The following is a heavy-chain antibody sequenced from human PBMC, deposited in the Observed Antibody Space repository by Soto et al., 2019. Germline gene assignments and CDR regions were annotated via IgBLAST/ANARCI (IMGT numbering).Heavy chain of an antibody. D-gene: IGHD3-22*01. V-gene: IGHV4-34*01. CDR3: ATPAYYYDSSGYYDAFDI. CDR1: GGSFSGYY. CDR2: INHSGST. Sequence: SETLSLTCAVYGGSFSGYYWSWVRQPPGKGLEWIGEINHSGSTNYNPSLKSRVTISVDTSKNQFSLKLSSVTAADTAVYYCATPAYYYDSSGYYDAFDIWGQGTMVTVSS. J-gene: IGHJ3*02.